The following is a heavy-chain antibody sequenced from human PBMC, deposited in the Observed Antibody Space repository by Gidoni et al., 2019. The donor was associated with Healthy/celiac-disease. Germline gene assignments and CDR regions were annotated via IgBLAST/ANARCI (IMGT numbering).Heavy chain of an antibody. CDR1: GFTFSSYW. Sequence: EVQLVESGGGLVQPGGSLRLSCAASGFTFSSYWMSWVRQAPGKGLEWVANIKQDGSEKYYVDSVKGRFTISRDNAKNSLYLQMNSLRAEDTAVYYCAREQGYSGYGRPFDYWGQGTLVTVSS. CDR3: AREQGYSGYGRPFDY. V-gene: IGHV3-7*03. CDR2: IKQDGSEK. J-gene: IGHJ4*02. D-gene: IGHD5-12*01.